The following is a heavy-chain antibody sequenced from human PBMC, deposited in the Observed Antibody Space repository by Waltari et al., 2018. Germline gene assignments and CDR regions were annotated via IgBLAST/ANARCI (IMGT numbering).Heavy chain of an antibody. J-gene: IGHJ4*02. CDR1: GGSISSYY. V-gene: IGHV4-4*07. D-gene: IGHD6-6*01. Sequence: QVQLQESGPGLVKPSETLSLTCTVPGGSISSYYWSWIRQPAGKGLEWFGRIYASGMTNDNPSLKSRVTRSVDTSKNQFSLRLSSVTAADTAVYYCARDSSSSGLGYWGQGTLVTVSS. CDR3: ARDSSSSGLGY. CDR2: IYASGMT.